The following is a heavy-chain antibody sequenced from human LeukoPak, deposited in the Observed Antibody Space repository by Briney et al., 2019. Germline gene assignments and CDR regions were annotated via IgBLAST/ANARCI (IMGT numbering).Heavy chain of an antibody. CDR2: IYHTGST. Sequence: SETLSLTCVVSGYSISSGHYWGWIRQPPGKGLEWIGTIYHTGSTYYNPSLKSRVTISVDTSKNHFSLRLSSVTAADTAVYFCARSGGDLYDGTGYCDNWGQGTLVTVSS. J-gene: IGHJ4*02. CDR3: ARSGGDLYDGTGYCDN. D-gene: IGHD3-22*01. V-gene: IGHV4-38-2*01. CDR1: GYSISSGHY.